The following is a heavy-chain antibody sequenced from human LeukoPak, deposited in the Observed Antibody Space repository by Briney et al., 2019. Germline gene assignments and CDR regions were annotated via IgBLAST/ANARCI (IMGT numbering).Heavy chain of an antibody. CDR3: ARVGSSGSYNEDY. CDR1: GFSLSAYW. Sequence: GGSLRLSCAASGFSLSAYWMTWVRQAPGKGLEWVANINRDGSQKNHVDSVKGRFTISRDNAKNSLYLQMNTLRAEDTAVYYCARVGSSGSYNEDYWGQGTLVTVSS. D-gene: IGHD1-26*01. J-gene: IGHJ4*02. CDR2: INRDGSQK. V-gene: IGHV3-7*01.